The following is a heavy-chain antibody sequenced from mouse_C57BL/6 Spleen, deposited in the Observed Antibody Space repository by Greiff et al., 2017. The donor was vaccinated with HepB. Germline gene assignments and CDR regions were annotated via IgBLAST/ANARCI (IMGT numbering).Heavy chain of an antibody. Sequence: EVQLKQSGAELVKPGASVKLSCTASGFNIKDYYMHWVKQRTEQGLEWIGRIDPEDGETKYDPKFQGKATLTADTSSNTAYLQLSSLTSEDTAVYYCARGDSNYGFDYWGQGTTLTVSS. J-gene: IGHJ2*01. D-gene: IGHD2-5*01. CDR1: GFNIKDYY. CDR2: IDPEDGET. CDR3: ARGDSNYGFDY. V-gene: IGHV14-2*01.